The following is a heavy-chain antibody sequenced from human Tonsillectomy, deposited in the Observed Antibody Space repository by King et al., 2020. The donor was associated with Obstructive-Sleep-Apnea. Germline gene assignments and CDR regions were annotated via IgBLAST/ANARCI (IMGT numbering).Heavy chain of an antibody. CDR2: VSDRGTT. Sequence: QLQESGPGLVKPSETLSLTCGVSGGSIITDSYYWGWLRHFPGKGLEWIGSVSDRGTTSYNASLKSRVTISIDTSRNQFSLKLTSVTAADTAVYSCARHSLLYRGGTNWFDPWGQGTLVTVSS. V-gene: IGHV4-39*01. CDR3: ARHSLLYRGGTNWFDP. D-gene: IGHD6-25*01. CDR1: GGSIITDSYY. J-gene: IGHJ5*02.